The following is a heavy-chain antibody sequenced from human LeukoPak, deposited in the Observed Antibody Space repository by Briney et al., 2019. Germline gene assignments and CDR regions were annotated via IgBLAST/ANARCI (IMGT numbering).Heavy chain of an antibody. CDR2: IYNDIT. J-gene: IGHJ4*02. Sequence: SETLSLTCTVSGASITTYYWTWIRQAPGKGLAFIAYIYNDITNYNPPPKRRATISIDAFKNQVSLRLSSVTAADTAVYYCARAPRLLDSWGQGILVTVSS. V-gene: IGHV4-4*09. CDR3: ARAPRLLDS. CDR1: GASITTYY. D-gene: IGHD1-1*01.